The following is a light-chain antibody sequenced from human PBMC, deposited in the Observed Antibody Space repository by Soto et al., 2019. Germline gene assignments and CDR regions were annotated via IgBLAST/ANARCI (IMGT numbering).Light chain of an antibody. CDR2: GAS. Sequence: EIVLTQSPGTLSLSPGERATLSCRASQSVSNYLAWYQQKPGQAPRLLIYGASRRATVIPDRFSGSGSGTDFTVNISSLEPEDFAVYYCQQYGGSPQTFGQGTNVEIK. CDR1: QSVSNY. CDR3: QQYGGSPQT. V-gene: IGKV3-20*01. J-gene: IGKJ1*01.